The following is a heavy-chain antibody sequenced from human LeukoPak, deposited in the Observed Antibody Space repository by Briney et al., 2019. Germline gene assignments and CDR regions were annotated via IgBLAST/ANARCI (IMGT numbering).Heavy chain of an antibody. CDR3: TTDLGFAWLLYSGTDY. CDR2: IKSKTDGGTS. Sequence: GGSLRLSCAASGFTFSNAWMSWVRQAPGKGLEWVGRIKSKTDGGTSDYAAPVKGRFTISRDDSKNTLYLQMSSLKTEDTAVYYCTTDLGFAWLLYSGTDYWGQGTLVTVSS. D-gene: IGHD3-9*01. CDR1: GFTFSNAW. J-gene: IGHJ4*02. V-gene: IGHV3-15*01.